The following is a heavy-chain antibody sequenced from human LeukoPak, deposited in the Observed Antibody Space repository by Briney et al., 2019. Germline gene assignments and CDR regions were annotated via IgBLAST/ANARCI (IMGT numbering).Heavy chain of an antibody. J-gene: IGHJ4*02. Sequence: GGSLRLSCAASGFTFTSYWMTWVRQAPGKGLEWVANIIEDGGGRYYADSVKGRFTISRDNSKNTLYLQMNSLRAEDTAVYYCAKGDTIIVVVITLDYWGQGTLVTVSS. CDR1: GFTFTSYW. CDR2: IIEDGGGR. D-gene: IGHD3-22*01. V-gene: IGHV3-7*03. CDR3: AKGDTIIVVVITLDY.